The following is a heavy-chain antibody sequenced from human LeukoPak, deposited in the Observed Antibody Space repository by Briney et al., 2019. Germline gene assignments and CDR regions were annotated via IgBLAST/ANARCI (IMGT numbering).Heavy chain of an antibody. Sequence: ASVKVSCKASGYTFTGYYMHWVRQAPGQGLEWMGRINPNSGGTNYAQKFQGRVTMTRDTSISTSYMELSRLRSDDTAVYYCARSGYVWGSYRLDYWGQGTLVTVSS. CDR1: GYTFTGYY. J-gene: IGHJ4*02. D-gene: IGHD3-16*02. V-gene: IGHV1-2*06. CDR3: ARSGYVWGSYRLDY. CDR2: INPNSGGT.